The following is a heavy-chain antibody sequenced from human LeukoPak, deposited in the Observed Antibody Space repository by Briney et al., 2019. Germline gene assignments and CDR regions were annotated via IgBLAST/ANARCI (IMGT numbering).Heavy chain of an antibody. CDR1: GGTFSSYA. CDR2: ISAYNGNT. V-gene: IGHV1-18*01. D-gene: IGHD4-17*01. J-gene: IGHJ6*03. Sequence: GASVKVSCKASGGTFSSYAISWVRQAPGQGLEWMGWISAYNGNTNYAQKLQGRVTMTTDTSTSTAYMELSRLRSDDTAVYYCALSMTTVTYYYYYYMDVWGKGTTVTVSS. CDR3: ALSMTTVTYYYYYYMDV.